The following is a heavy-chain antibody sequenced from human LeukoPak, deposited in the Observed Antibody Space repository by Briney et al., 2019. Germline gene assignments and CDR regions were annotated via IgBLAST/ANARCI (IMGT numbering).Heavy chain of an antibody. Sequence: GGSLRLSCAASGFTFSSYSMTWVRQAPGKGLEWVSSISSSGSFMYYADSVKGRFTISRDNAKNSLFLQMNSLRAEDTAVYYCARETGPMTFDIWGQGTMVTVSS. CDR1: GFTFSSYS. D-gene: IGHD1-14*01. V-gene: IGHV3-21*01. J-gene: IGHJ3*02. CDR2: ISSSGSFM. CDR3: ARETGPMTFDI.